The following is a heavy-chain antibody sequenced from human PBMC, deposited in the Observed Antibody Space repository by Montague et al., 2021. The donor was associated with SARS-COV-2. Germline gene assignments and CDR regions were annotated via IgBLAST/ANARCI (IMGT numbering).Heavy chain of an antibody. D-gene: IGHD3-10*01. CDR1: GFTFSAYA. Sequence: SLRLSCAASGFTFSAYAMNWARQAPGRGLEWVAGISGGVGNTCYADSVKGRFTISRDNSKKALYLQLNTLRPEDTAVYYCAKGMDRMVQGIIIWKNGDYFDYWGQGTLVAVSS. CDR3: AKGMDRMVQGIIIWKNGDYFDY. V-gene: IGHV3-23*01. J-gene: IGHJ4*02. CDR2: ISGGVGNT.